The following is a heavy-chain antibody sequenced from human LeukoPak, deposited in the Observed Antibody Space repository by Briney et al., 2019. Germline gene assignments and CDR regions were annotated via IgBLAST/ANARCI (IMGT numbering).Heavy chain of an antibody. D-gene: IGHD2-15*01. Sequence: PSETLSLIRAVYGGSFSGYYWSWIRQPPGKGLEWIGEINHSGSTTYNPSLKTRVTISADTSKNQFSLKVTSVTAADTAVYYCARGDYCSGGSCYLNYWGKGTLVTVSS. CDR2: INHSGST. CDR1: GGSFSGYY. V-gene: IGHV4-34*01. CDR3: ARGDYCSGGSCYLNY. J-gene: IGHJ4*02.